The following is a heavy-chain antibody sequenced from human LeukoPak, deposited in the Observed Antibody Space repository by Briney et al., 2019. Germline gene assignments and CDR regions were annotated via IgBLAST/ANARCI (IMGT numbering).Heavy chain of an antibody. D-gene: IGHD5-24*01. J-gene: IGHJ4*02. Sequence: PGGSLRLSCTASEFTVSRNYMLWVRQAPGKGLEWVSLIFSNGDTQYADSVKGRFTISRDTSKNKVSLQMNSMRVEDTAMYYCTRDQMNYWGQGTLVTVSS. CDR1: EFTVSRNY. V-gene: IGHV3-53*01. CDR2: IFSNGDT. CDR3: TRDQMNY.